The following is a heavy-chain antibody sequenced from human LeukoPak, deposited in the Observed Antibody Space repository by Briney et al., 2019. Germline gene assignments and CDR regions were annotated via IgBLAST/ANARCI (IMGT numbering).Heavy chain of an antibody. J-gene: IGHJ6*02. CDR1: GGSFSGYY. CDR2: INHSGST. V-gene: IGHV4-34*01. D-gene: IGHD2-2*02. Sequence: NPSETLSLTCAVYGGSFSGYYWSWIRQPPGKGLEWIGEINHSGSTNYNPSLKSRVTISVDTSKNQFSLKLSSVTAADTAVYYCASSYCSSTSCYRAYYYYGMDVWGQGTTVTVSS. CDR3: ASSYCSSTSCYRAYYYYGMDV.